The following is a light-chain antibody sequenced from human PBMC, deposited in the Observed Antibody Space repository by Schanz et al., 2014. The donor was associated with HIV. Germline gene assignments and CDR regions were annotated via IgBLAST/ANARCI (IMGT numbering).Light chain of an antibody. Sequence: QSVLTQPASVSGSPGQSITISCTGTRNDVGTYNLVSWYQQHPGKAPQLMIYEVTKRPSGVSDRFSGSKSDNAASLTVSGLQADDEADYYCSSFAGRRNLLFGGGTKLTVL. CDR3: SSFAGRRNLL. CDR2: EVT. CDR1: RNDVGTYNL. J-gene: IGLJ3*02. V-gene: IGLV2-23*02.